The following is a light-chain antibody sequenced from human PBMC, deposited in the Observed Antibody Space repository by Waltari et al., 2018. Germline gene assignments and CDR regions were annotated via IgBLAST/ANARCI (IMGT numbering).Light chain of an antibody. CDR1: QSVSSY. Sequence: EIVLTQSPATLSLSPGERATLSCRASQSVSSYVAWYQQKPGQAPRLRIYDASNRATGIPARFSGSGSGTDFTLTISSLEPEDFAVYYCQQRSSWLTFGGGTMVEIK. CDR2: DAS. V-gene: IGKV3-11*01. CDR3: QQRSSWLT. J-gene: IGKJ4*01.